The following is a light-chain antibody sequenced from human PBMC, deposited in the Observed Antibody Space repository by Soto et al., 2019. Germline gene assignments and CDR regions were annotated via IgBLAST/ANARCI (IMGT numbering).Light chain of an antibody. CDR3: SSYTSSSTLVV. V-gene: IGLV2-14*01. J-gene: IGLJ1*01. Sequence: QSALTQPASVSGSPGQSITISCTGTSSDVGGYNYVSWYQQHPGKAPKLMIYDVSNRPSGVSNRFSGSKYGNTAYLTINGLQAEDEADYYCSSYTSSSTLVVFGTGTKLTVL. CDR2: DVS. CDR1: SSDVGGYNY.